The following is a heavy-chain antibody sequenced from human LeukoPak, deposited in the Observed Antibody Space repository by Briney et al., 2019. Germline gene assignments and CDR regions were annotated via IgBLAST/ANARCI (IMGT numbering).Heavy chain of an antibody. D-gene: IGHD3-3*01. Sequence: GESLKISCKGSGYTFTNYWIAWVRQMPGKGLEWMGIISPDDSDTRYSPSFEGQVSISVDKFINTANMQWSSLEASDTAMYYCARLRFYDFWSGHYDAFDIWGQGTMVTVSS. CDR2: ISPDDSDT. J-gene: IGHJ3*02. CDR1: GYTFTNYW. CDR3: ARLRFYDFWSGHYDAFDI. V-gene: IGHV5-51*01.